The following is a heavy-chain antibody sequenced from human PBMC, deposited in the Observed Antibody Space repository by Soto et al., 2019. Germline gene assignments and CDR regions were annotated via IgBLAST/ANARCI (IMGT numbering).Heavy chain of an antibody. CDR1: GGSLSGYY. CDR3: ARGQEGVVATH. CDR2: IKDGGRT. J-gene: IGHJ4*02. D-gene: IGHD5-12*01. V-gene: IGHV4-34*01. Sequence: QVHLQQWGAGLLKPSETLSLNCAVNGGSLSGYYWSWIRQPPGKGLEWIGEIKDGGRTNYSPSLKSRATISSDTSNNQFSLRLYSVTAADTGVYYCARGQEGVVATHWDQGTLVTVSS.